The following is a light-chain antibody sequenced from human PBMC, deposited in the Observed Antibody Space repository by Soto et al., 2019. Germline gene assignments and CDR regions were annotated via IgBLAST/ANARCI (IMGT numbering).Light chain of an antibody. CDR2: GAS. V-gene: IGKV3-11*01. CDR3: QQRSNWPRT. Sequence: EIVMTQSPATLSVSPGERATLSCRASQSVSSNLAWYQQKPGQAPRLLIYGASNRATGIPDRFSGSGSGTDFTLTISRLEPEDFAVYLCQQRSNWPRTFGQGNKVDIK. J-gene: IGKJ1*01. CDR1: QSVSSN.